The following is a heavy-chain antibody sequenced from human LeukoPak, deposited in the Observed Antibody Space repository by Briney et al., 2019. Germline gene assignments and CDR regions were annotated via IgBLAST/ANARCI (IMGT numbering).Heavy chain of an antibody. V-gene: IGHV3-21*01. D-gene: IGHD5-18*01. Sequence: GGSLRLSCAASGFTFSYYSMNWVRQAPGKGLEWVSSINNAGNYIYYADSVKGRFTISRDNARNSLSLQMNSLRAEDTAVYYCASSGYNSGNAFDIWGQGTMVTVSS. CDR2: INNAGNYI. J-gene: IGHJ3*02. CDR3: ASSGYNSGNAFDI. CDR1: GFTFSYYS.